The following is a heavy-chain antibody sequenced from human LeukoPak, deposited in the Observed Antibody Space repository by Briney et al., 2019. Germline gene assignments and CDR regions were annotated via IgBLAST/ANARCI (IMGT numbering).Heavy chain of an antibody. Sequence: KVSCKASGGTFSSYAISWVRQAPGQGLEWMGGIIPIFGTANYAQKFQGRVTITADESTSTAYMELSSLRSEDTAVYYCARMNRWSLGFVQAEFDYWGQGTLVTVSS. J-gene: IGHJ4*02. CDR3: ARMNRWSLGFVQAEFDY. D-gene: IGHD1-26*01. CDR1: GGTFSSYA. CDR2: IIPIFGTA. V-gene: IGHV1-69*01.